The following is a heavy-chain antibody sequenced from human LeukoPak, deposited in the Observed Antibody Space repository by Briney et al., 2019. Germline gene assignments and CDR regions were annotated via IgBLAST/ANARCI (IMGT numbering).Heavy chain of an antibody. CDR3: AREQVLLWFGENYYYYYGMDV. J-gene: IGHJ6*02. Sequence: ASVKVSCKASGYTFTGYYMHWVRQAPGQGLEWMGWINPHSGGTNYAQKFQGRVTMTRDTSISTAYMELSRLRSDDTAVYYCAREQVLLWFGENYYYYYGMDVWGQGTTVTVSS. V-gene: IGHV1-2*02. D-gene: IGHD3-10*01. CDR1: GYTFTGYY. CDR2: INPHSGGT.